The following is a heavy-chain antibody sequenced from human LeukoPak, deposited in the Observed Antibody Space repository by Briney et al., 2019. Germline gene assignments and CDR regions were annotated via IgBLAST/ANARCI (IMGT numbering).Heavy chain of an antibody. CDR2: IYYSGST. J-gene: IGHJ6*03. D-gene: IGHD3-3*01. Sequence: SETLSLTCTVSGGSISSYYWSWIRQPPGKGLEWIGYIYYSGSTNYNPSLKSRVTISVDTSNNQFSLKLSSVTAADTAVYYCARAINPYLGHFGVVIPHYYYYYMDVWGKGTTVTVSS. CDR3: ARAINPYLGHFGVVIPHYYYYYMDV. CDR1: GGSISSYY. V-gene: IGHV4-59*01.